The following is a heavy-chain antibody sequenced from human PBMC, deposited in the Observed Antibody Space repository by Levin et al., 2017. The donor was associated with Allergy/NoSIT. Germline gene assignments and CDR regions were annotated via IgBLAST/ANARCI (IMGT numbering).Heavy chain of an antibody. J-gene: IGHJ4*02. D-gene: IGHD1-26*01. V-gene: IGHV3-30*18. Sequence: GGSLRLSCAASGLTFSSYGMHWVRQAPGKGLEWVAIISYDGSNKHYADSVKGRFTISRDNSKNTLYLQMSSLRAADTGVYYCVKDEGATRSYFFSYWGQGTLVTVSS. CDR3: VKDEGATRSYFFSY. CDR1: GLTFSSYG. CDR2: ISYDGSNK.